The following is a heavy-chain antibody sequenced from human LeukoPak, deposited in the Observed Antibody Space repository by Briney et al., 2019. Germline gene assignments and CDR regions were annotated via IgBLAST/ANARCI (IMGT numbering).Heavy chain of an antibody. D-gene: IGHD2-15*01. CDR3: ARGGYHHGFDI. J-gene: IGHJ3*02. CDR2: INSDGSDT. V-gene: IGHV3-74*01. CDR1: GFTFNSYW. Sequence: GGSLRLSCAASGFTFNSYWFHWVRQAPGKGLVWVSRINSDGSDTIYADSVKGRFTISRDNAKSTVYLQMNSLKAEDTAVYYCARGGYHHGFDIWGQGPIVTVSS.